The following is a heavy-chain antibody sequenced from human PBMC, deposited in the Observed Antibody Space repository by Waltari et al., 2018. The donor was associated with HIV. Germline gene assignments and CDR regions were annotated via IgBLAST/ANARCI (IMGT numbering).Heavy chain of an antibody. D-gene: IGHD3-10*01. CDR2: IWYDGTEK. V-gene: IGHV3-33*06. Sequence: QVQLVESGGGVVQPGRSLRLSCEPSGFTLKGYGMRWVRQAPGKGLEWVAVIWYDGTEKHYVDSVKGRFVISRDNSKNTLYLQMNSLRPEDTAMYYCAKDANTFHEFGPNWLDPWGQGTLVIVSS. J-gene: IGHJ5*02. CDR1: GFTLKGYG. CDR3: AKDANTFHEFGPNWLDP.